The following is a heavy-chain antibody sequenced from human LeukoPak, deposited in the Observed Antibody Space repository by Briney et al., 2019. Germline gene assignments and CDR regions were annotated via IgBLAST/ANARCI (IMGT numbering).Heavy chain of an antibody. J-gene: IGHJ4*02. Sequence: PEASVKVSCKASGYPFTSYYMHWVRQAPGQGLEWMGLINPSGGITDYAQKFQGRVTMTGDMSTSTVYMELSSLRSEDTAVYYCASGYCSGGSCYSPSDYWGQGTLVTVSS. CDR3: ASGYCSGGSCYSPSDY. CDR1: GYPFTSYY. D-gene: IGHD2-15*01. V-gene: IGHV1-46*01. CDR2: INPSGGIT.